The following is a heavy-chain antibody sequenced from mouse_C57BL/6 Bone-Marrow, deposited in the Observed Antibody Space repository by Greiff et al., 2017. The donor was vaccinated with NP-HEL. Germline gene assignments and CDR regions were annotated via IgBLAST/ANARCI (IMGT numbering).Heavy chain of an antibody. J-gene: IGHJ4*01. Sequence: EVQLVESGAELVRPGASVKLSCTVSGFNIKDDYMHWVKQRPEQGLEWIGWIDPENGDTAYASKFQGKATITADTSSNTAYLQLSSLTSEDTAVYYCTTGGSSPYAMDYWGQGTSVTVSS. D-gene: IGHD1-1*01. V-gene: IGHV14-4*01. CDR1: GFNIKDDY. CDR3: TTGGSSPYAMDY. CDR2: IDPENGDT.